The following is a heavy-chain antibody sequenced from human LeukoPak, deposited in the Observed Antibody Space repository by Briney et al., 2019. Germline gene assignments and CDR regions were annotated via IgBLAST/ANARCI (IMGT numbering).Heavy chain of an antibody. Sequence: GGSLRLSCAASGVTFSTYSMNWVRQAPGKGLEWVSSISDSISYMYYADSVKGRFTISRDNAKNSLYLQMNSLRAEDTAVYYCARDPYSRSDGPLLYWDQGTLVTVSS. J-gene: IGHJ4*02. CDR2: ISDSISYM. CDR1: GVTFSTYS. CDR3: ARDPYSRSDGPLLY. D-gene: IGHD4-11*01. V-gene: IGHV3-21*01.